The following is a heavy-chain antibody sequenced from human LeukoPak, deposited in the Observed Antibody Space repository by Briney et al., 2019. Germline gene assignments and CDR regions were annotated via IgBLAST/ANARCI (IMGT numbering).Heavy chain of an antibody. Sequence: GGSLRLSCAASGFTFSSYGMSWVRQAPGKGLEWVSAISGSGGSTYYADSVKGRFTISRDNSKNTLYLQMNSLRAEDTAVYYCAKDRHNYGSGICFDYWGQGTPVTVSS. CDR2: ISGSGGST. CDR1: GFTFSSYG. V-gene: IGHV3-23*01. D-gene: IGHD3-10*01. CDR3: AKDRHNYGSGICFDY. J-gene: IGHJ4*02.